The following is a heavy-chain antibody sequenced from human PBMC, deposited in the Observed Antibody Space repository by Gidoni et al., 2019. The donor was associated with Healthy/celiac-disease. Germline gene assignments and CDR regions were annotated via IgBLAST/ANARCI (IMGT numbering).Heavy chain of an antibody. CDR2: ISSSSSTI. Sequence: EVQLVESGGGLVQPGGSLRLSCAASGFTFSSYSMNWVRQARGKGREWVSYISSSSSTISYADSVKGRFTISRDNAKNSLYLQMNSLRDEETAVYYCAREDYGDYGFPDYWGQGTLVTVSS. V-gene: IGHV3-48*02. CDR1: GFTFSSYS. D-gene: IGHD4-17*01. J-gene: IGHJ4*02. CDR3: AREDYGDYGFPDY.